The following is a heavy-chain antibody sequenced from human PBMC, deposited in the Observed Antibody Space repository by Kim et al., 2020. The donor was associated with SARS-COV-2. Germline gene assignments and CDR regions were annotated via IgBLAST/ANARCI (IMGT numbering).Heavy chain of an antibody. Sequence: GGSLRLSCAVSGFTFSSYAMSWVRQAPGKGLEWGSTISGSGSATYYADSVKGRFTISRDNSKNTLYLQMNSLRAEDTAVYYCAKAAGYNSRLYIDYWGQGTLVTVSS. V-gene: IGHV3-23*01. CDR3: AKAAGYNSRLYIDY. J-gene: IGHJ4*02. D-gene: IGHD6-13*01. CDR2: ISGSGSAT. CDR1: GFTFSSYA.